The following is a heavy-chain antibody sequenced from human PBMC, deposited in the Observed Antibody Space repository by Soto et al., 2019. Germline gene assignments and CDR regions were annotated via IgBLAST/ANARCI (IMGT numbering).Heavy chain of an antibody. CDR2: IYYSGST. CDR3: ARGSTGYSSSWYRY. V-gene: IGHV4-59*08. CDR1: GGSISSYY. Sequence: QVQLQESGPGLVKPSETLSLTCTVSGGSISSYYWSWIRQPPGKGLERIGYIYYSGSTNYNPALKRRVTISVDPSKNQFSLKLSSVTAADTAVYYCARGSTGYSSSWYRYWGQGTLVTVSS. D-gene: IGHD6-13*01. J-gene: IGHJ4*02.